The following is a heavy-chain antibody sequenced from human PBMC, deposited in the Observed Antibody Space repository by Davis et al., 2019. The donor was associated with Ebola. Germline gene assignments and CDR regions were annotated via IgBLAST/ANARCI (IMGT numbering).Heavy chain of an antibody. D-gene: IGHD3-16*02. Sequence: VSVKVSCKASGYTFTSYDINWVRQAPGQGLEWMGWMNPNSGNTGSAQKFQGRVTMTRNTSISTAYMELRSLRSDDTAVYYCARDRVITFGGVIVQDDAFDIWGQGTMVTVS. J-gene: IGHJ3*02. CDR2: MNPNSGNT. V-gene: IGHV1-8*01. CDR3: ARDRVITFGGVIVQDDAFDI. CDR1: GYTFTSYD.